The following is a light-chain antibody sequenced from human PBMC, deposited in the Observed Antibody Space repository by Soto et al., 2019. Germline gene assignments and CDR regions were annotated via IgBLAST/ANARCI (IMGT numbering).Light chain of an antibody. CDR2: EVS. CDR3: SSYTTSSTPDV. Sequence: QSALTQPASVSGSPGQSITISCTGTSSDVGGYNYVSWYQQHPGKAPKLMIYEVSNRPSGVSNRLSGSKSGNTASLTISGLQAEDEADYYRSSYTTSSTPDVFGTGTKVTVL. CDR1: SSDVGGYNY. J-gene: IGLJ1*01. V-gene: IGLV2-14*01.